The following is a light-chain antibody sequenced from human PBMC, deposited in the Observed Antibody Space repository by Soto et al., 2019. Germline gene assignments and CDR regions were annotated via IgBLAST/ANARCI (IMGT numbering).Light chain of an antibody. CDR2: EVS. CDR3: CSFTSITTYV. Sequence: QSVLTQPASVSGSLGQSITISCTGTSSDVGAYNYVSWYRQQPGKAPKLMISEVSNRPSGVSNRFSGSKSGNTASLIISGLQAEDEADYYCCSFTSITTYVFGTGTKVTVL. CDR1: SSDVGAYNY. J-gene: IGLJ1*01. V-gene: IGLV2-14*01.